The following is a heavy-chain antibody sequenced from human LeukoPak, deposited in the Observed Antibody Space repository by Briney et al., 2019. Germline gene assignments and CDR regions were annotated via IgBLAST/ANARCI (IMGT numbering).Heavy chain of an antibody. CDR3: TRTYYYDSSGTYFDY. Sequence: ASVGLSCKASGYTFTGYYMHWVRQAPGQGLEWMGWINPNSGGTSFAHKFQGKVTRTRDTSISTAYMELNRLRSDDTAVYYCTRTYYYDSSGTYFDYWGQGSLFTVSP. CDR2: INPNSGGT. CDR1: GYTFTGYY. D-gene: IGHD3-22*01. V-gene: IGHV1-2*02. J-gene: IGHJ4*02.